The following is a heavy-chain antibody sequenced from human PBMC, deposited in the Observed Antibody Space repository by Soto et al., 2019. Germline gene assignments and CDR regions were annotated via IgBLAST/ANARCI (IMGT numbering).Heavy chain of an antibody. CDR2: ISYDGSKK. CDR1: GFTLITYV. Sequence: QVQLVESGGGVVQPGRSLRLSCAASGFTLITYVMHWVRQAPGKGLEWVAVISYDGSKKYYADSVKGRFTISRDNSKNKLYLTMSSLRAEDTAVYACARVMAVACPEGYYCMYVWGQGTTVTVSS. D-gene: IGHD6-19*01. J-gene: IGHJ6*02. CDR3: ARVMAVACPEGYYCMYV. V-gene: IGHV3-30*03.